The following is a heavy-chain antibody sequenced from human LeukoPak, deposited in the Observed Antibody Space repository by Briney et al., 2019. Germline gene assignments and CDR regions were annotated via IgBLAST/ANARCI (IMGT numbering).Heavy chain of an antibody. D-gene: IGHD6-6*01. CDR3: AREYGSSSVFGFGDY. Sequence: SETLSLTCAVYGGSFSGYYWSWIRQPPGKGLEWIGEINHSGSTNYNPSLKSRVTISVDTSKSQFSLKLSSVTAADTAVYYCAREYGSSSVFGFGDYWGQGTLVTVSS. V-gene: IGHV4-34*01. CDR1: GGSFSGYY. CDR2: INHSGST. J-gene: IGHJ4*02.